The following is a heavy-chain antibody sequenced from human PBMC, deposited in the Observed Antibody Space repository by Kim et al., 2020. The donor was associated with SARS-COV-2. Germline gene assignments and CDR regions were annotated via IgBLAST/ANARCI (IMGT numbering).Heavy chain of an antibody. CDR2: IDPSDSYT. J-gene: IGHJ4*02. D-gene: IGHD2-15*01. V-gene: IGHV5-10-1*01. CDR3: ARHRHCSGGSCYTGDY. Sequence: GESLKISCKGSGYSFTSYWISWVRQMPGKGLEWMGRIDPSDSYTNYSPSFQGHVTISADKSISTAYLQWSSLKASDTAMYYCARHRHCSGGSCYTGDYWGQGTLVTVSS. CDR1: GYSFTSYW.